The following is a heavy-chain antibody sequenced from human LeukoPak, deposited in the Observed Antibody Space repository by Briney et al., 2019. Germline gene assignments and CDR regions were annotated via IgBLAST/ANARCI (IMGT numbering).Heavy chain of an antibody. CDR3: ARKVGATDPFFYYYYYYMDV. J-gene: IGHJ6*03. CDR1: GFTFSSYS. D-gene: IGHD1-26*01. Sequence: GGSLRLSCAASGFTFSSYSMNWVRQAPGKGLEWVSYISSSSSTIYYADPVKGRFTISKDNAKNSLYLQMNSLRAEDTAVYYCARKVGATDPFFYYYYYYMDVWGKGTTVTVSS. V-gene: IGHV3-48*01. CDR2: ISSSSSTI.